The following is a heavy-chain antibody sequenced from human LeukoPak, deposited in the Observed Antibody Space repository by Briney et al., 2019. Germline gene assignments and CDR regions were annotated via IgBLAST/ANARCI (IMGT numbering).Heavy chain of an antibody. J-gene: IGHJ6*04. CDR2: IYPGDSDT. D-gene: IGHD3-10*01. CDR3: SRLLITMVRGVIITSDGMDV. V-gene: IGHV5-51*01. Sequence: GESLKISCRGSGYSFTSYWIGWVRQMPGKGLGWMGIIYPGDSDTRYSPSFQGQVTISADKSISTAYLQWSSLKASDTAMYYWSRLLITMVRGVIITSDGMDVWGKGSTVTVSS. CDR1: GYSFTSYW.